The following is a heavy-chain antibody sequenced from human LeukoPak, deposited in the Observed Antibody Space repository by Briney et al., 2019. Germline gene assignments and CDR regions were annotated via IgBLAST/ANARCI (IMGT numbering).Heavy chain of an antibody. J-gene: IGHJ4*02. CDR1: GFTFDDYC. CDR2: ISWNGGST. D-gene: IGHD3-10*01. CDR3: AREETRINMLRGVTYFEY. V-gene: IGHV3-20*04. Sequence: PGGSLRLSCAASGFTFDDYCMSWVRQAPGKGLEWVSFISWNGGSTGYADSVKGRFTISRDNAKNSLYLQMSSLRAEDTALYYCAREETRINMLRGVTYFEYWGQGTLVTVSS.